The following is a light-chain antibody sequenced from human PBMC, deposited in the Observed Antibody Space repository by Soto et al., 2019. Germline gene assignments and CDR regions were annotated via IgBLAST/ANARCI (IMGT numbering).Light chain of an antibody. CDR3: SSYAGRNIWV. CDR1: SRDVGGYNY. Sequence: QSALTQPPSASGSPGQSVTISCTGTSRDVGGYNYVSWYQQHPGKAPKLMIYEVTKRPSGVPDRFSGSKSGNTASLTVSGLQAEDEADYYCSSYAGRNIWVFGGGTKLTVL. CDR2: EVT. V-gene: IGLV2-8*01. J-gene: IGLJ3*02.